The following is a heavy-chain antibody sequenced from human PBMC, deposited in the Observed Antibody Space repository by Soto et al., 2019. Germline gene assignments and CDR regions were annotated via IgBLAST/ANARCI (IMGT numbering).Heavy chain of an antibody. CDR1: GGSISSYY. CDR3: ARDRYDGFDP. CDR2: IYYSGST. J-gene: IGHJ5*02. Sequence: PSETLSLTCTVSGGSISSYYWSWIRQPPGKGLEWIGYIYYSGSTNYNPSLKSRVTISVDTSKNQSSLKLNSVTAADTAVYYCARDRYDGFDPWGQGTLVTVSS. D-gene: IGHD5-12*01. V-gene: IGHV4-59*01.